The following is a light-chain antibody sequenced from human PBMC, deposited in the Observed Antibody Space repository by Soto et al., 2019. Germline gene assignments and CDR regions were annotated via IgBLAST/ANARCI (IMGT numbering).Light chain of an antibody. CDR1: QSVSNN. Sequence: EISMTQSPATLSVSPGETATLSCRASQSVSNNVAWYQQKPGQAPRLLILGASTRATGIPARFSGSGSGTEFTLSISSLQSEDFAVYYCKQYKEWPPFTFGQGTRLEIK. J-gene: IGKJ5*01. CDR3: KQYKEWPPFT. V-gene: IGKV3-15*01. CDR2: GAS.